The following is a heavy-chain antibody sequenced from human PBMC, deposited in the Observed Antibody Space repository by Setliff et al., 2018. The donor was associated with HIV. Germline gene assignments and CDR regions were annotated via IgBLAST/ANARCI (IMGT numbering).Heavy chain of an antibody. Sequence: SETLSLTCVVSGGSFSGYSWSWIRQSPGKGLEWIGEISQSGTTHYNPSLKRRVTISEDTSKSQLSLKLTSMTAADTAVYYCARGWVRGPIISPGTYFSYGLDVWGQGTPVTVSS. CDR1: GGSFSGYS. V-gene: IGHV4-34*01. CDR3: ARGWVRGPIISPGTYFSYGLDV. CDR2: ISQSGTT. J-gene: IGHJ6*02. D-gene: IGHD3-10*01.